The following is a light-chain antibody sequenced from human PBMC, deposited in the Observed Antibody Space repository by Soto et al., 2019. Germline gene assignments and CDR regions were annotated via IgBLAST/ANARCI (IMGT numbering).Light chain of an antibody. CDR2: EVS. V-gene: IGLV2-14*01. CDR1: NSDVGIYDF. J-gene: IGLJ1*01. Sequence: QSVLTQPASVSGTPGQSITMSCTGSNSDVGIYDFVSWYQHHPGRAPKLIVSEVSHRPSGVSNRFSGSKSGNTASLTISGLQSEDEADYYCISYTSDDVRYVFGTGTKLTVL. CDR3: ISYTSDDVRYV.